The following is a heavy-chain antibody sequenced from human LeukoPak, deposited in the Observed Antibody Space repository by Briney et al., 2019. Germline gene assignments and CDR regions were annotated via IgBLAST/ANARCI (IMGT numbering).Heavy chain of an antibody. D-gene: IGHD3-10*01. V-gene: IGHV3-33*01. J-gene: IGHJ4*02. Sequence: PGGSLRLSCAASGFVFSTYGMHWVRQAPGKGLEWVAVVFSDGYTKYYAGSLRDRFTISRDDSKNTLYLHMSSLIPGGTGVYYCARASGPFDFWGQGTLLTVSS. CDR2: VFSDGYTK. CDR1: GFVFSTYG. CDR3: ARASGPFDF.